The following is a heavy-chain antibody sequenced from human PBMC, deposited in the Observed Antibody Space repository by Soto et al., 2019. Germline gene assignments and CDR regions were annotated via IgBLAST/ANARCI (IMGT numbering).Heavy chain of an antibody. CDR2: IWHDGSNK. CDR3: ARGPIFGVVSCVDY. CDR1: GFTFSDFG. J-gene: IGHJ4*02. Sequence: GGSLRLSCEASGFTFSDFGIHWIRQAPGKGLEWVAVIWHDGSNKYYADSVKGRFTISRDNSKSTVYLQMNSLRAEDTAVYYCARGPIFGVVSCVDYWGQGTLVTVSS. D-gene: IGHD3-3*01. V-gene: IGHV3-33*01.